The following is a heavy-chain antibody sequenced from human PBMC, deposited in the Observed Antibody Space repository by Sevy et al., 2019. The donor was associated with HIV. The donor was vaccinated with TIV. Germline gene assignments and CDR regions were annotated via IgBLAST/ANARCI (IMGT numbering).Heavy chain of an antibody. CDR2: ITASGST. Sequence: GGSLRLSSAASGFTFSTNAMSWVRQAPGKGLEWVSTITASGSTYYTDSVKGRFTISRDNSKNAPYLQMNSLRADDTAVYYCAKGALLLWVGGGQRTLVTVSS. D-gene: IGHD3-10*01. V-gene: IGHV3-23*01. J-gene: IGHJ4*02. CDR1: GFTFSTNA. CDR3: AKGALLLWVG.